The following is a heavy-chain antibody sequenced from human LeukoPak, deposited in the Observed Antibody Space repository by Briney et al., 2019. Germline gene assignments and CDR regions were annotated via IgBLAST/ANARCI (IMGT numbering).Heavy chain of an antibody. CDR2: EQKDGSYK. CDR3: ANIPNSFGPDY. Sequence: GGSLRLSCATSEFSFSSHGMHWARQAPGKGLEWVAFEQKDGSYKKYADSVQGRFTISRDISKNTLYLQMNSLRVEDTAVYYCANIPNSFGPDYWGQGSLVTVSS. V-gene: IGHV3-30*02. J-gene: IGHJ4*02. D-gene: IGHD3-16*01. CDR1: EFSFSSHG.